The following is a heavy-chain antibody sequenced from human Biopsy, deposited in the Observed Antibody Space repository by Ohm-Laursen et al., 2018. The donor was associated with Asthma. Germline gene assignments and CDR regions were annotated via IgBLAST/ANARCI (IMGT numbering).Heavy chain of an antibody. J-gene: IGHJ4*02. CDR3: ARRGITGNTLDY. Sequence: GASVKVSCKASGYTFTSYSMHWVRQAPGQGLEWMGIINPSGGSTSYAQKFQGRVTMTRDTSTSTVYMELSSLRSEDTAVYYCARRGITGNTLDYWGQGTLVTVSS. CDR2: INPSGGST. CDR1: GYTFTSYS. D-gene: IGHD1-7*01. V-gene: IGHV1-46*01.